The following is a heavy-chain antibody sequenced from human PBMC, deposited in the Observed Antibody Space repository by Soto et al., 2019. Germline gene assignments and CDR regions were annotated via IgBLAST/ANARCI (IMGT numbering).Heavy chain of an antibody. CDR3: AAIDHGSES. Sequence: EVQLVESGGGLVQPGGSLRLSCAASGVVFRNHWMSWVRRAPGKGLEWLANINQDGSGRYHAGSVKGRFTISRDNAENSLFLQMNGLRVEDTAVYYCAAIDHGSESWGQGTLVTVSS. D-gene: IGHD2-2*02. CDR2: INQDGSGR. V-gene: IGHV3-7*01. CDR1: GVVFRNHW. J-gene: IGHJ5*02.